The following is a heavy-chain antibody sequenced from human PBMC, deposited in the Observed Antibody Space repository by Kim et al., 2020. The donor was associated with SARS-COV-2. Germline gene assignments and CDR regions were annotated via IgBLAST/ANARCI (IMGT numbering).Heavy chain of an antibody. CDR2: VIPFFDST. J-gene: IGHJ4*02. V-gene: IGHV1-69*13. D-gene: IGHD3-22*01. CDR3: ATRFFVSSVSYHDS. CDR1: GGAFSPFP. Sequence: SVKVSCKASGGAFSPFPISWVRQAPGQGLEWMGGVIPFFDSTNYAQRFQGRLTLTADEATRTTHMELSSLKSGDTAVYFCATRFFVSSVSYHDSWGQGT.